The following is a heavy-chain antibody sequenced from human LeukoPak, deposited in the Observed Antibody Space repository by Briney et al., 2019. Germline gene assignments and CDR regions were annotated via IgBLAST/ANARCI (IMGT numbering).Heavy chain of an antibody. CDR1: GFTFDDYA. D-gene: IGHD1-26*01. Sequence: GRSLRLSCAASGFTFDDYAMHWVRQAPGKGLEWVSGISWNSGSIGYADSVKGRFTISRDNAKNFLYLQMNSLRAEDTALYYCAKDIGFVGATGFQHWGQGTLVTISS. CDR2: ISWNSGSI. J-gene: IGHJ1*01. CDR3: AKDIGFVGATGFQH. V-gene: IGHV3-9*01.